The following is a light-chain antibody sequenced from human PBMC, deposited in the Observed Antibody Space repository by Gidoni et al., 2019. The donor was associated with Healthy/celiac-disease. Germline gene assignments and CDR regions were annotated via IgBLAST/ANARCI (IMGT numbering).Light chain of an antibody. V-gene: IGKV3-15*01. Sequence: ATLSCRASQSVSSNLAGYQQKPGQAPRLLIYGASTMATGIPARFSGSGSGTEFTLTISSLQSEDFAVYDCKQYNNWPRRTFGQGTKLEIK. CDR1: QSVSSN. CDR3: KQYNNWPRRT. CDR2: GAS. J-gene: IGKJ2*01.